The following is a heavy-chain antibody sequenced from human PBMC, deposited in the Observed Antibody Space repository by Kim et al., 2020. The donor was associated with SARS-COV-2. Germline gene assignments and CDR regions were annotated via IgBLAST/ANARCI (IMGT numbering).Heavy chain of an antibody. CDR1: GYTFTSYA. J-gene: IGHJ6*02. CDR2: INAGNGNT. V-gene: IGHV1-3*01. D-gene: IGHD3-10*01. Sequence: ASVKVSCKASGYTFTSYAMHWVRQAPGQRLEWMGWINAGNGNTKYSQKFQGRVTITRDTSASTAYMELSSLRSEDTAVYYCASELWFGDYIYYYYGMDVWGQGTTSPSP. CDR3: ASELWFGDYIYYYYGMDV.